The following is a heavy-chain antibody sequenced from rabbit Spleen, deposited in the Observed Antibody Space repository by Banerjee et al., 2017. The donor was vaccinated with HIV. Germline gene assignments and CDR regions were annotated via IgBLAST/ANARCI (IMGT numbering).Heavy chain of an antibody. CDR1: GFSFSDRDV. J-gene: IGHJ4*01. CDR2: INAATGKP. Sequence: QEQLVESGGGLVQPEGSLTLTCKASGFSFSDRDVMCWVRQAPGKGLEWIACINAATGKPVYATWASGRFTISRTSSTTVTLRMTSLTAADRATYLCAKNPDVSYGDAGLNLWGPGTLVTVS. CDR3: AKNPDVSYGDAGLNL. V-gene: IGHV1S45*01. D-gene: IGHD6-1*01.